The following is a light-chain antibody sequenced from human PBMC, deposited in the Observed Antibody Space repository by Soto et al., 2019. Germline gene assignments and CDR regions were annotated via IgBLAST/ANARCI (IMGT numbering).Light chain of an antibody. Sequence: EIVMTQSPATLSVSPGERATLSCRASQSVSSNLAWYQQKPGQAPRLLIYGASTRATGIPARFSGSGSGTEFTLTISILQSEDFALYYCQQYNNWTPYTFGQGTKLEIK. CDR3: QQYNNWTPYT. V-gene: IGKV3-15*01. CDR1: QSVSSN. CDR2: GAS. J-gene: IGKJ2*01.